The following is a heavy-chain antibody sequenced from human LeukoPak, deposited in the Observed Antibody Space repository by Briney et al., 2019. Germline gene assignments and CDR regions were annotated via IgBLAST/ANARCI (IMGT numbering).Heavy chain of an antibody. D-gene: IGHD3-10*01. CDR1: GFTFGSHE. J-gene: IGHJ4*02. CDR2: ISNSGSII. V-gene: IGHV3-48*03. Sequence: TGGSLRLSCATSGFTFGSHEMNWVRQAPGKGLEWVSYISNSGSIIHYSDSVKGRFTISRDNSKNTLYLQMNSLRPEDTAVYFCARAKVQPYYYFDCWGQGTLVTVSS. CDR3: ARAKVQPYYYFDC.